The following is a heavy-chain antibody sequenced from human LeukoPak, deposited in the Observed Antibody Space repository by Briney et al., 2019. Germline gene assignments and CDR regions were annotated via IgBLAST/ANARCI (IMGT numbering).Heavy chain of an antibody. Sequence: SETLSLTCTVSGGSISNYYWSWIRQPPGKGLEWIGSIYYSGSTYYNPSLKSRVTISVDTSKNQFSLQLSSVTAADTAVYYCARQIYGYSSAWYPTYFDYWGQGTLVTVSS. CDR3: ARQIYGYSSAWYPTYFDY. CDR1: GGSISNYY. V-gene: IGHV4-59*05. J-gene: IGHJ4*02. CDR2: IYYSGST. D-gene: IGHD6-19*01.